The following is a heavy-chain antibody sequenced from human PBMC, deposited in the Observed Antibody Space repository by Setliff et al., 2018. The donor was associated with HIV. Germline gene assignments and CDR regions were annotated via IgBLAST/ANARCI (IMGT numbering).Heavy chain of an antibody. D-gene: IGHD7-27*01. CDR1: GGSMTSSNYY. CDR3: ARQVGNKVLFDS. CDR2: ISSSGST. Sequence: SETLSLTCTVSGGSMTSSNYYWGWIRQSPGRGLEWIGSISSSGSTTYHPSLRSRVTVSAATSKNQFSLKLTYVTAADTAVYYCARQVGNKVLFDSWGQGTLVTVSS. J-gene: IGHJ4*02. V-gene: IGHV4-39*07.